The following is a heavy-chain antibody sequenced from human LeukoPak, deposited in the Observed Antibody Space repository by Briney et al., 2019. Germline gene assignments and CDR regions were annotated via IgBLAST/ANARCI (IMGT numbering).Heavy chain of an antibody. CDR2: INAGNDNT. D-gene: IGHD3-10*01. CDR1: GYTFTSYA. Sequence: ASVKVSCKASGYTFTSYAMHWVRQAPGQRLEWMGWINAGNDNTKYSQKFQGRVTIARDTSASTAYMELSSLRSEDTAVYYCARDLEVRGTMDVWGKGTTVTVSS. CDR3: ARDLEVRGTMDV. J-gene: IGHJ6*04. V-gene: IGHV1-3*01.